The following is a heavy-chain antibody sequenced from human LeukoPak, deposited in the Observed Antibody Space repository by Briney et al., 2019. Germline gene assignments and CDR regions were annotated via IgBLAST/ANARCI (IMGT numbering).Heavy chain of an antibody. J-gene: IGHJ4*02. CDR1: GYTFTSYG. Sequence: ASVKVSCKASGYTFTSYGISWVRQAPGQGLEWMEGIIPIFGTANYAQKFQGRVTITADESTSTAYMELSSLRSEDTAIYYCASSKDYHDSSGYARTLDYWGQGTLVTVSS. CDR3: ASSKDYHDSSGYARTLDY. V-gene: IGHV1-69*13. D-gene: IGHD3-22*01. CDR2: IIPIFGTA.